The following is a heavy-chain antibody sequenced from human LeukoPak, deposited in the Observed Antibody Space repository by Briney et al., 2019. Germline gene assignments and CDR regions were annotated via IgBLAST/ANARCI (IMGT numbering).Heavy chain of an antibody. J-gene: IGHJ5*02. CDR3: ARDGGWFDP. CDR1: GGSFSGYY. CDR2: INHSGST. V-gene: IGHV4-34*01. D-gene: IGHD4-23*01. Sequence: QASETLSLTCAVYGGSFSGYYWSWIRQPPGKGLEWIGEINHSGSTNYNPSLKSRVTISVDTSKNQFSLKLSSVTAADTAVYYCARDGGWFDPWGQGTLVTVSS.